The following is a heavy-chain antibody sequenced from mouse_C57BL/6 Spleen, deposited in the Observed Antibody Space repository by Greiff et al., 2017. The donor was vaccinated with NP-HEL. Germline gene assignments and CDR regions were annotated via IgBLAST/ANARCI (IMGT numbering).Heavy chain of an antibody. Sequence: EVKVVESGGGLVQPGGSLSLSCAASGFTFTDYYMSWVRQPPGKALEWLGFIRNKANGYTTEYSASVKGRFTISRDNSQSILYLQMNALRAEDSATYYCARYTPTGYYFDYWGQGTTLTVSS. V-gene: IGHV7-3*01. CDR3: ARYTPTGYYFDY. J-gene: IGHJ2*01. CDR1: GFTFTDYY. D-gene: IGHD4-1*01. CDR2: IRNKANGYTT.